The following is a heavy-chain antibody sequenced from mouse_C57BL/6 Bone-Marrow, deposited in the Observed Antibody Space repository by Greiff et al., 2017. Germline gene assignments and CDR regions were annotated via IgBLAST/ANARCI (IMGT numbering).Heavy chain of an antibody. Sequence: EVQLQQSGPELVKPGASVKISCKASGYTFTDYYMNWVKQSHGKSLEWIGDINPNNGGTSYNQKFKGKATLTVDKSSSTAYMQLRSLTSEDSAVYYCASCLWLRQGGYYFDYWGQGTTLTVSS. J-gene: IGHJ2*01. V-gene: IGHV1-26*01. CDR1: GYTFTDYY. D-gene: IGHD2-2*01. CDR3: ASCLWLRQGGYYFDY. CDR2: INPNNGGT.